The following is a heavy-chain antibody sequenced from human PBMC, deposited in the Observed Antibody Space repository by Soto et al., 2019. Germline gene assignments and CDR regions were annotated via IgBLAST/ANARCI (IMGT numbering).Heavy chain of an antibody. Sequence: EVQLVESGGGLVQPGGSLRLSCAASGFTFSSYWMSWVRQAPGKGLEWVANIKQDGSEKYYVDSVKGRFTISRDNAKNSLYLQMNSLRAEDTAVYYCASPPGIAVAGTGDYYGMDVWGQGTTVTVSS. CDR1: GFTFSSYW. CDR3: ASPPGIAVAGTGDYYGMDV. D-gene: IGHD6-19*01. V-gene: IGHV3-7*01. CDR2: IKQDGSEK. J-gene: IGHJ6*02.